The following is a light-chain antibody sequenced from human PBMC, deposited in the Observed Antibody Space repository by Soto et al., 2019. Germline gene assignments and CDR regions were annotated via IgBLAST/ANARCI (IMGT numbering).Light chain of an antibody. CDR3: AAWDDRLDVYV. J-gene: IGLJ1*01. Sequence: QSVLTQPPSASGTPGQIVAISFSGSSSNIGSNTVTWYQQLPGPAPKLLIYSTSQRSSGVPGRFSGSKSGASASLSISGLQSEDEADYYCAAWDDRLDVYVFGTGTKLPVL. CDR2: STS. CDR1: SSNIGSNT. V-gene: IGLV1-44*01.